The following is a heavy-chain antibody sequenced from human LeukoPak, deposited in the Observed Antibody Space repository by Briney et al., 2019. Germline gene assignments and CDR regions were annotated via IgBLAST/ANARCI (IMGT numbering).Heavy chain of an antibody. D-gene: IGHD2-21*02. CDR3: ARVWGDYWFDP. Sequence: PSQTLSLTCTVSGGSISSGDYYWSWIRQPPGEGLEWIGYIYYSGSTYYNPSLKSRVTISVDTSKNQFSLKLSSVTAADTAVYYCARVWGDYWFDPWGQGTLVTVSS. CDR1: GGSISSGDYY. J-gene: IGHJ5*02. V-gene: IGHV4-30-4*01. CDR2: IYYSGST.